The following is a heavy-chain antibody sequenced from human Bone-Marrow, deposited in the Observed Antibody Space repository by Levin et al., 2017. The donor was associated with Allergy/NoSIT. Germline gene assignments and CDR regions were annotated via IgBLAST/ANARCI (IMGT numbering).Heavy chain of an antibody. J-gene: IGHJ4*02. CDR1: GYTFNNYY. CDR3: ARDMMGPTKTNFDS. Sequence: ASVKVSCKASGYTFNNYYMHWVRQAPGQGLEWVGLINPAGGTTRIAHKFQGTVTMTSDTSTSTVDMELSSLRSDDTAVYYCARDMMGPTKTNFDSWGQGTLVTVSS. CDR2: INPAGGTT. D-gene: IGHD1-26*01. V-gene: IGHV1-46*02.